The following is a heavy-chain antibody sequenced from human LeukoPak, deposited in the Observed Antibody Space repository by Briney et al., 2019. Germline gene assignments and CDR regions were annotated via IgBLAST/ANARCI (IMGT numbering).Heavy chain of an antibody. CDR1: GFTFSSYG. D-gene: IGHD6-13*01. J-gene: IGHJ4*02. CDR3: AKDRGGDVRIAAAGNFDY. CDR2: IRYDGSNK. Sequence: GGSLRLPCAASGFTFSSYGMHWVRQAPGKGLEWVAFIRYDGSNKYYADSVKGRFTISRDNSKNTLYLQMNSLRAEDTAVYYCAKDRGGDVRIAAAGNFDYWGQGTLVTVSS. V-gene: IGHV3-30*02.